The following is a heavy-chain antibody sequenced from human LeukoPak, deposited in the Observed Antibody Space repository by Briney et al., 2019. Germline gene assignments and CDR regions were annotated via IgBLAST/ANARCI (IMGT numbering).Heavy chain of an antibody. Sequence: PGRSLRLSCAASGFTFSSYGMHWVRQAPGKGLEWVAVISYDGSNKYYADSVKGRFTISRDNSKNTLYLQMNSLRAEDTAVYYCAKDYWSGYYDYWGQGTLVTVSS. J-gene: IGHJ4*02. D-gene: IGHD3-3*01. CDR3: AKDYWSGYYDY. CDR2: ISYDGSNK. V-gene: IGHV3-30*18. CDR1: GFTFSSYG.